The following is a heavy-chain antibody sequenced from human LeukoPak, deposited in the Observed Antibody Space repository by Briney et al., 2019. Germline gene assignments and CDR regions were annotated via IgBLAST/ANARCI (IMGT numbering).Heavy chain of an antibody. V-gene: IGHV3-74*01. CDR3: VRGPSFYYYYYDMDV. CDR2: VDAHGGSR. Sequence: TGGSLRLSCAGSGFTFSNYWMYWVRQAPGKGLVWVSHVDAHGGSRTYADSVKGRFTISRDNDKKTMYLQMSSLRAEDTAVYYCVRGPSFYYYYYDMDVWGQGTTVTFSS. J-gene: IGHJ6*02. D-gene: IGHD6-6*01. CDR1: GFTFSNYW.